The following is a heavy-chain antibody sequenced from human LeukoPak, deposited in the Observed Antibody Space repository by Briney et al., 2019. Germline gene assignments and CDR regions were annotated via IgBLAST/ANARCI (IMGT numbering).Heavy chain of an antibody. D-gene: IGHD6-13*01. CDR1: GFTFSSYS. CDR2: ISSSSSTI. V-gene: IGHV3-48*01. Sequence: GGSLRLSCAASGFTFSSYSMNWVRQAPGKGLEWVSYISSSSSTIYYADSVKGRFTISRDNAKNSLYLQMDSLRAEDTAVYYCAIFTPRIAAAGTTSGDWFDPWGQGTLVTVSS. CDR3: AIFTPRIAAAGTTSGDWFDP. J-gene: IGHJ5*02.